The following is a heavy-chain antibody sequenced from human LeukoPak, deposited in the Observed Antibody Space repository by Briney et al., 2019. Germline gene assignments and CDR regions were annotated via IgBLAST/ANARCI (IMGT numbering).Heavy chain of an antibody. CDR3: ASLVGATTGFDY. J-gene: IGHJ4*02. V-gene: IGHV4-59*08. Sequence: SETLSLTCTVSGGSISSYYWSWIRQPPGKGLEWIGYIYYSGSTYYNPSLKSRVTISVDTSKNQFSLKLSSVTAADTAVYYCASLVGATTGFDYWGQGTLVTVSS. D-gene: IGHD1-26*01. CDR2: IYYSGST. CDR1: GGSISSYY.